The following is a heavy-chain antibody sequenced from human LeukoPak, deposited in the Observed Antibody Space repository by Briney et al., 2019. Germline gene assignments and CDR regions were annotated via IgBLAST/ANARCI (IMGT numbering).Heavy chain of an antibody. D-gene: IGHD6-13*01. V-gene: IGHV4-4*02. Sequence: SETLSLTCAVSGGSISNEYWWSWVRQPPGKGLEWIGEIHHRGGTNYNPSLRSRVTISIDTSKNQFSLKLNSVTAADTAVYYCGQPKDAFNIWGEGEMVTVSS. CDR3: GQPKDAFNI. J-gene: IGHJ3*02. CDR2: IHHRGGT. CDR1: GGSISNEYW.